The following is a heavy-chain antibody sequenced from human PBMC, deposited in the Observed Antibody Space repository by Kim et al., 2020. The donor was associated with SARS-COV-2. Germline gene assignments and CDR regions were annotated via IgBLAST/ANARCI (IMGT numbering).Heavy chain of an antibody. D-gene: IGHD6-13*01. Sequence: ASVKVSCKASGYTFTSYGISWVRQAPGQGLEWMGWISAYNGNTNYAQKLQGRVTMTTDTSTSTAYMELRSLRSDDTAVYYCARDHFGSSWSAGGGPYFDYWGQGTLVTVSS. V-gene: IGHV1-18*01. CDR1: GYTFTSYG. J-gene: IGHJ4*02. CDR3: ARDHFGSSWSAGGGPYFDY. CDR2: ISAYNGNT.